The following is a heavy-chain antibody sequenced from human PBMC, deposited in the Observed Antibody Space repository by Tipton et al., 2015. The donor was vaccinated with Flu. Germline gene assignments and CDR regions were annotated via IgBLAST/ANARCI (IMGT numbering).Heavy chain of an antibody. J-gene: IGHJ5*02. CDR3: ARDRRSGRYPGEWFDP. CDR2: ISAYNRDT. CDR1: GYTFTTYG. V-gene: IGHV1-18*01. D-gene: IGHD1-26*01. Sequence: QLVQSGAEVKRPGASVKVSCKASGYTFTTYGIAWVRQAPGQGLEWMGWISAYNRDTKYGQKFQGRVTMTTDTWTSTVYMELRSLRSADTAIYFCARDRRSGRYPGEWFDPGGQGTLVTVSS.